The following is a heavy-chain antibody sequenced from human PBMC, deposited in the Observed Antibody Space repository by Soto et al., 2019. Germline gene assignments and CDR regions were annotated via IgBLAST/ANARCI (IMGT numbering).Heavy chain of an antibody. V-gene: IGHV4-39*01. CDR3: ARLEGAVAGPLDY. CDR2: IYYSGST. D-gene: IGHD6-19*01. J-gene: IGHJ4*02. Sequence: QLQLQESGPGLVKPSETLSLTCTVSGGSISSSSYYWGWIRQPPGKGLEWIGSIYYSGSTYYNPSLKSRVTISVDTSKNQFSLKLSSVTAADTAVYYCARLEGAVAGPLDYWGQGTLVTVSS. CDR1: GGSISSSSYY.